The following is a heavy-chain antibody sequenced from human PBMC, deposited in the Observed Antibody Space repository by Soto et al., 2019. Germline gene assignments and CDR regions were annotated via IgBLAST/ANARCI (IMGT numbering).Heavy chain of an antibody. J-gene: IGHJ5*02. V-gene: IGHV4-34*01. Sequence: ETLSLTCAVYGGSFSGYYWSWIRQPPGKGLEWIGEINHSGSTNYNPSLKSRVTISVDTSKNQFSLKLSSVTAADTAVYYCARLGAARLDRFDPWGQGTLVTVSS. D-gene: IGHD6-6*01. CDR3: ARLGAARLDRFDP. CDR2: INHSGST. CDR1: GGSFSGYY.